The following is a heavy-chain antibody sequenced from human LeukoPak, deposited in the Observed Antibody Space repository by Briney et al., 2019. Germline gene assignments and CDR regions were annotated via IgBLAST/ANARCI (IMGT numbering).Heavy chain of an antibody. V-gene: IGHV3-48*03. D-gene: IGHD1-26*01. CDR1: GFTFSDYE. Sequence: PGGSLRLSCVVSGFTFSDYEVAWVRQAPGMGLEWISYISNSGDTIRYADAVKGRFAISRDNAKNSVSLQMNSLRADDTGLYFCAGGPQYSGSYGDWGQGTLVTVSS. CDR3: AGGPQYSGSYGD. CDR2: ISNSGDTI. J-gene: IGHJ4*02.